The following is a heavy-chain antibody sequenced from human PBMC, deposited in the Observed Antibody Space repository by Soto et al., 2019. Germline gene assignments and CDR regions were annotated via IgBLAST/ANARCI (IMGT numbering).Heavy chain of an antibody. CDR1: GGTFSSYT. V-gene: IGHV1-69*02. D-gene: IGHD3-16*02. CDR2: IIPILGIA. Sequence: QVQLVQSGAEVKKPGSSVKVSCKASGGTFSSYTISWVRQAPGQGLEWMGRIIPILGIANYAQKFQGRVTITADKSTSTAYMELSSLRSEDTAAYYCARGGHYDYIWGSYRPINQTDAFDIWGQGTMVTVSS. CDR3: ARGGHYDYIWGSYRPINQTDAFDI. J-gene: IGHJ3*02.